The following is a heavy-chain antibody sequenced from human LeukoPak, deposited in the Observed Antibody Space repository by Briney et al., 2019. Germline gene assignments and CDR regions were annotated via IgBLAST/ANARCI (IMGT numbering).Heavy chain of an antibody. D-gene: IGHD3-3*01. CDR2: ISAYNGNT. CDR3: ARGKTGSLTIFGVVDDAFDI. CDR1: GYTFTSYG. J-gene: IGHJ3*02. Sequence: ASVKVSCKASGYTFTSYGISWVRQAPGQGLEWMGWISAYNGNTNYAQKLQGRVTMTTDTSTSTAYMELRSLRSDDTAVYYCARGKTGSLTIFGVVDDAFDIWGQGTMVTVSS. V-gene: IGHV1-18*01.